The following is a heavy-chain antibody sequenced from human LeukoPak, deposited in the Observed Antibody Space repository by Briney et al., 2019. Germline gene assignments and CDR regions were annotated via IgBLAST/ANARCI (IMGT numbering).Heavy chain of an antibody. D-gene: IGHD3-10*01. CDR3: ARGGHYYGSGSHYLDY. CDR2: ISSSSSTI. J-gene: IGHJ4*02. CDR1: GFTFSSFA. V-gene: IGHV3-48*01. Sequence: PGGSLRLSCAASGFTFSSFAMSWVRQAPGKGLEWVSYISSSSSTIHYADSVRGRFTISRDNAKNSLFLQMNSLRAEDTAVYYCARGGHYYGSGSHYLDYWGQGNLVTVSS.